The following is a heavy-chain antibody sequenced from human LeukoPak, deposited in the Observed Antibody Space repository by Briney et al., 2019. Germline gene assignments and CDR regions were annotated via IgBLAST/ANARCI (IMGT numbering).Heavy chain of an antibody. CDR1: GGSISSYY. D-gene: IGHD3-10*01. CDR2: IYYSGST. Sequence: SETLSLTCTVSGGSISSYYWSWIRQPPGKGLEWIGYIYYSGSTNYNPSLKSRVTTSVDTSKNQFSLKLSSVTAADTAVYYCASIWFGDYYYMDVWGKGTTVTVSS. J-gene: IGHJ6*03. V-gene: IGHV4-59*01. CDR3: ASIWFGDYYYMDV.